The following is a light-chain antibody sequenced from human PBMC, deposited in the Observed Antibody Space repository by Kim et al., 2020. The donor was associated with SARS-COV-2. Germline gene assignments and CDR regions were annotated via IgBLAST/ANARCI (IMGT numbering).Light chain of an antibody. CDR1: SASHGGNP. V-gene: IGLV1-44*01. CDR3: ATWDDSLNGKWV. CDR2: SYK. J-gene: IGLJ3*02. Sequence: MLPIPCSGHSASHGGNPVMWYQQLRATGPKLGIYSYKPRPSGFPDRFSGSKSRTSASLAISGLQSDDEADYYCATWDDSLNGKWVFGGGTQRTVL.